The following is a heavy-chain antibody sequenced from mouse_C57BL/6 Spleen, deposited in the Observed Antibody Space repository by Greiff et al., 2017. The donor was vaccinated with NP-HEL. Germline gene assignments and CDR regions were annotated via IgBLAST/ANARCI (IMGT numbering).Heavy chain of an antibody. D-gene: IGHD2-3*01. J-gene: IGHJ4*01. CDR1: GYTFTGYW. Sequence: QVQLQQSGAELMKPGASVKLSCKATGYTFTGYWIEWVKQRPGHGLEWIGEILPGSGNTNYNEKFKGKATFTVDTSSNTAYLQLSRLTTEASAIFYCARSPDGYYDAMGGWGQGTSVTVAS. CDR2: ILPGSGNT. V-gene: IGHV1-9*01. CDR3: ARSPDGYYDAMGG.